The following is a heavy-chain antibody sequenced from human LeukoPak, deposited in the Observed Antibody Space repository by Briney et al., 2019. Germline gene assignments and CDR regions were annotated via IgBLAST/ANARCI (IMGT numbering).Heavy chain of an antibody. D-gene: IGHD3-3*01. V-gene: IGHV1-69*05. Sequence: GASVKVSCKASGGTFSSYAISWVRQAPGQGLEWMGGIIPIFGTANYAQKFQGRVTITTDESTSTAYMELSSLRSEDTAVYYCASQLRDFWSGYYPVWGQGTLVTVSS. J-gene: IGHJ4*02. CDR2: IIPIFGTA. CDR3: ASQLRDFWSGYYPV. CDR1: GGTFSSYA.